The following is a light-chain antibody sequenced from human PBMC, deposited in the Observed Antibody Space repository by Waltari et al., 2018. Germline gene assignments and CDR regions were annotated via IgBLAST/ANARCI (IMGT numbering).Light chain of an antibody. CDR2: AAS. CDR3: QQSYSIPYT. J-gene: IGKJ2*01. V-gene: IGKV1-39*01. CDR1: QSISSY. Sequence: IKMIESPSSLSASVGDRVTITCRASQSISSYVKWYQKKSGKSPKLQIYAASSLQSVVPSRFSVSGSGTDFTLTISRLQPVDFATYFCQQSYSIPYTFGQGTKREIK.